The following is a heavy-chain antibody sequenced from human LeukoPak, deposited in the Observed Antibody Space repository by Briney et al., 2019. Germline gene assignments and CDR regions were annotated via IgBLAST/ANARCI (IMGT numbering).Heavy chain of an antibody. CDR3: ARSILGGNTIDH. CDR1: GYTFTTYS. Sequence: GASVKVSCKAFGYTFTTYSMNWVRLAPGQRLEWMGWINTKTGNPTYGPDFTGRFVFSLDTSISTAYLQINSLEADGTAVYYCARSILGGNTIDHWGPGTLVTVSS. D-gene: IGHD4-23*01. V-gene: IGHV7-4-1*02. J-gene: IGHJ4*02. CDR2: INTKTGNP.